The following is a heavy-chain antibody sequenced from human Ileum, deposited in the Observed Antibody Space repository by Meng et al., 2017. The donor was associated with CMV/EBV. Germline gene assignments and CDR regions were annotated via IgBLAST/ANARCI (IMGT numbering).Heavy chain of an antibody. CDR2: ISPYNGNT. Sequence: QVQLGQSGTEVKTPGASVTVSCKSSGYTFIDHGIVWVRQAPGQGLEWMGWISPYNGNTDSAQKVQGRVTMTTDTSTSTAYMELRSLRSDDTAVYYCARVGGGDYFDHWGQGTLVTVSS. D-gene: IGHD3-16*01. J-gene: IGHJ4*02. CDR1: GYTFIDHG. CDR3: ARVGGGDYFDH. V-gene: IGHV1-18*01.